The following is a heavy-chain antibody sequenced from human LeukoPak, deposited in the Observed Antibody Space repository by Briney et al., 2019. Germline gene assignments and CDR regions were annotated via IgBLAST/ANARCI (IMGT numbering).Heavy chain of an antibody. J-gene: IGHJ4*02. D-gene: IGHD6-6*01. Sequence: SGGSLRLSCAASGFTFSSYAMSWVRQAPGKGLEWVSAISGSGGSTYYADSVKGRFTISRDNSKNTLHLQMNSLRAEDTAVYYCAKAGWYSSSCYVDYWGQGTLVTVSS. CDR2: ISGSGGST. CDR1: GFTFSSYA. CDR3: AKAGWYSSSCYVDY. V-gene: IGHV3-23*01.